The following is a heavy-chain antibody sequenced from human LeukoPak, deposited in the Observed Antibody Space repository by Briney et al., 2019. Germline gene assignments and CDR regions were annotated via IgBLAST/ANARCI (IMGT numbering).Heavy chain of an antibody. J-gene: IGHJ5*02. Sequence: PSQTLSLTCAVSGGSISSGGYSWSWIRQPPGKGLEWIGYIYHSGSTYYNPSLKSRVTISVDRSKNQFSLKLSSVTAADTAVYYCAREITMVSRGERWFDPWGQGTLVTVSS. CDR1: GGSISSGGYS. D-gene: IGHD3-10*01. CDR3: AREITMVSRGERWFDP. CDR2: IYHSGST. V-gene: IGHV4-30-2*01.